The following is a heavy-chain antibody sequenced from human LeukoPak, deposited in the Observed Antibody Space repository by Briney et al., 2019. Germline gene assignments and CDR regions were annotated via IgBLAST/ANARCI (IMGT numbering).Heavy chain of an antibody. Sequence: ASVKVSCKASGYTFTSYYMHWVRQAPGQGLEWMGWINPNSGGTNYAQKFQGRVTMTRDTSISTAYMELSRLRSDDTAVYYCATPPITSITYYDFWSGYHFFDYWGQGTLVTVSS. V-gene: IGHV1-2*02. D-gene: IGHD3-3*01. CDR2: INPNSGGT. CDR1: GYTFTSYY. CDR3: ATPPITSITYYDFWSGYHFFDY. J-gene: IGHJ4*02.